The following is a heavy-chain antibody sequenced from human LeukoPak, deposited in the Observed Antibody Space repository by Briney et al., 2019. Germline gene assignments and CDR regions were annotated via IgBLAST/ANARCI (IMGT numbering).Heavy chain of an antibody. CDR3: ARVRYSSSWQRPYYFDY. J-gene: IGHJ4*02. D-gene: IGHD6-13*01. Sequence: GASVKVSCKASGYTFSDYSMHWVRQAPGQGLEWMGWINPNSGGTNYAQKFQGRVTMTRDMSISTAYMELSSLKSDDTAVYYCARVRYSSSWQRPYYFDYWGQGTLVTVSS. V-gene: IGHV1-2*02. CDR1: GYTFSDYS. CDR2: INPNSGGT.